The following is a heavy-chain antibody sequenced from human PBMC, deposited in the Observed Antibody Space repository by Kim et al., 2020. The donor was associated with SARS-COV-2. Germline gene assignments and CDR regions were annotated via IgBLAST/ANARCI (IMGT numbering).Heavy chain of an antibody. CDR3: ARDRGSHYYDFWSGYYSRTYYYYGMDV. Sequence: SETLSLTCTVSGGSISSYYWSWIRQPPGKGLEWIGYIYYSGSTNYNPSLKSRVTISVDTSKNQFSLKLSSVTAADTAVYYCARDRGSHYYDFWSGYYSRTYYYYGMDVWGQGTTVTVSS. CDR1: GGSISSYY. CDR2: IYYSGST. V-gene: IGHV4-59*13. D-gene: IGHD3-3*01. J-gene: IGHJ6*02.